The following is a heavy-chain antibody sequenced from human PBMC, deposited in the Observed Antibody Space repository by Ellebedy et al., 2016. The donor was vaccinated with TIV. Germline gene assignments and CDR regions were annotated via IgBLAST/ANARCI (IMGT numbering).Heavy chain of an antibody. CDR1: GGSISSGGYY. J-gene: IGHJ4*02. V-gene: IGHV4-31*03. Sequence: MPSETLSLTCTVSGGSISSGGYYWSWIRQHPGKGLEWIGYIYYSGSTYYHPSLKSRLTISVDTSKNQFSLKLSSVTAADTAVYYCARGGTRTNYFHWGQGTLVTVSS. D-gene: IGHD3-10*02. CDR3: ARGGTRTNYFH. CDR2: IYYSGST.